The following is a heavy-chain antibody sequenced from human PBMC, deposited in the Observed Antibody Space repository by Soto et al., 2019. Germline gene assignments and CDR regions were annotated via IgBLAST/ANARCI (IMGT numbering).Heavy chain of an antibody. V-gene: IGHV3-9*01. D-gene: IGHD3-10*01. CDR1: GFNFNDHG. Sequence: EVQLVESGGGLVQPGRSLRPSCIASGFNFNDHGMHWVRQAPGKGLEWVSGITWHSDGMGYADSVKGRFTISRDNAKNSLYLQMNSLRVEDTALYYCANEDSGFSGYMDVWGKGTTVTVSS. J-gene: IGHJ6*03. CDR3: ANEDSGFSGYMDV. CDR2: ITWHSDGM.